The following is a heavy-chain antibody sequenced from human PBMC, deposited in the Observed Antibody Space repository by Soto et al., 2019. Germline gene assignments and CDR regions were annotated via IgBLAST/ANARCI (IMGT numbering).Heavy chain of an antibody. CDR3: ARQWLLPPKYYFDY. Sequence: GESLKISCKGSGYSFTSYRIIWVRQMPGKGLEWMGRIDPSDSYTNYSPSFQGHVTISADKSISTAYLQWSSLKASDTAMYYCARQWLLPPKYYFDYWGQGTLVTVSS. D-gene: IGHD3-22*01. J-gene: IGHJ4*02. CDR1: GYSFTSYR. CDR2: IDPSDSYT. V-gene: IGHV5-10-1*01.